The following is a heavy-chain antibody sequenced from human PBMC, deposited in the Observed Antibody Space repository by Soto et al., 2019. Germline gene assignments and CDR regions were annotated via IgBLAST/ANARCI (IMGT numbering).Heavy chain of an antibody. Sequence: PGGSLRLSCAASGYILSDYSMNWVRQAPGKGLEWVSYIGRSTKYIFYRDSVRGRFTISRDDAKSSLYLQLNSLRDEDTAVYYCVRDRDWAFDIWGQGTMVTVSS. CDR3: VRDRDWAFDI. CDR1: GYILSDYS. V-gene: IGHV3-48*02. D-gene: IGHD3-9*01. J-gene: IGHJ3*02. CDR2: IGRSTKYI.